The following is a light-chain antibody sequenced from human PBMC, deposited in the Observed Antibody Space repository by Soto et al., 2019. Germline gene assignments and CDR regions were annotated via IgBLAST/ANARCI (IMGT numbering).Light chain of an antibody. Sequence: DIQMTQSPSSLSAFVGDRVTITCRASQSISTYLNWYQQKPGNAPRVLIYAASRLESGVPSRFSGSGSGTDFILTNNSLQPEDLGTYYCQQSEDSALTFGGGTKVEIK. CDR3: QQSEDSALT. J-gene: IGKJ4*01. CDR1: QSISTY. CDR2: AAS. V-gene: IGKV1-39*01.